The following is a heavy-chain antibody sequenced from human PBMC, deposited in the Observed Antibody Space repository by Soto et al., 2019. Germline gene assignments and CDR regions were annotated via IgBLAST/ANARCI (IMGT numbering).Heavy chain of an antibody. D-gene: IGHD6-13*01. V-gene: IGHV4-59*01. Sequence: SETLSLTCTVSGGSISSYYWSWIRQPPGKGLGWIGYIYYSGSTNYNPPLKSRVTISVDTSKNQSSLKLSSVTAADTAVYYCARERIAAAGTSWFDPWGQGTLVTVSS. CDR1: GGSISSYY. J-gene: IGHJ5*02. CDR3: ARERIAAAGTSWFDP. CDR2: IYYSGST.